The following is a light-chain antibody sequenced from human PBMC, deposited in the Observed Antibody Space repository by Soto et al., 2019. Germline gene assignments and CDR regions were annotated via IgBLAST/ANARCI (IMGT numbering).Light chain of an antibody. Sequence: DVVLTQSPESLSVSLGERATIKCKSSLSLYFTSGNKTCLAWYQQKPGQPPKMLLYWATTRKSGVPDRFSGGESGTDFTLTISSLQAEDVAVYYCQQYYTTPWTFGQGTKVEI. CDR3: QQYYTTPWT. J-gene: IGKJ1*01. V-gene: IGKV4-1*01. CDR2: WAT. CDR1: LSLYFTSGNKTC.